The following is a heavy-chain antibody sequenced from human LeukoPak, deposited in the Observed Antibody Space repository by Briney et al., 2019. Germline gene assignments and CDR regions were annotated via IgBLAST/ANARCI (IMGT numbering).Heavy chain of an antibody. CDR3: ARVGRYSSSWYDY. V-gene: IGHV4-59*01. D-gene: IGHD6-13*01. J-gene: IGHJ4*02. CDR1: GGSISSYY. Sequence: SETLSLTCTVSGGSISSYYWSWIRQPPGKGLEWIGYIYYSGSTNYNPSLKSRVTISVDTSRNRFSLKLSSVTAADTAVYYCARVGRYSSSWYDYWGQGTLVTVSS. CDR2: IYYSGST.